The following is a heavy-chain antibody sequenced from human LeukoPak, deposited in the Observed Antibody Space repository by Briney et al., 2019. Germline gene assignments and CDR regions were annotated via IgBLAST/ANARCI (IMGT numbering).Heavy chain of an antibody. CDR3: ARGYDILTGYPPDGNWFDP. CDR1: GGSISSSNW. Sequence: SETLSLTCAVSGGSISSSNWWSWVRQPPGKGLEWIGEIYHSGSTNYNPSLKSRVTISVDKSKNQFSLKLSSVTAADTAVYYCARGYDILTGYPPDGNWFDPWGQGTLVTVSS. V-gene: IGHV4-4*02. CDR2: IYHSGST. D-gene: IGHD3-9*01. J-gene: IGHJ5*02.